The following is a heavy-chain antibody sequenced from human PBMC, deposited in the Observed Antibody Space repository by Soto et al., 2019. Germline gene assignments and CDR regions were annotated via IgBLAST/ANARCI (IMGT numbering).Heavy chain of an antibody. CDR1: GFTFSSYS. CDR3: AMAAAGTIDY. CDR2: ISSSSSYI. V-gene: IGHV3-21*01. Sequence: GGSLRLSCAASGFTFSSYSMNWVRQVPGKGLEWVSSISSSSSYIYYADSVKGRFTISRDNAKNSLYLQMNSLRAEDTAVYYCAMAAAGTIDYWGQGTLVTVSS. J-gene: IGHJ4*02. D-gene: IGHD6-13*01.